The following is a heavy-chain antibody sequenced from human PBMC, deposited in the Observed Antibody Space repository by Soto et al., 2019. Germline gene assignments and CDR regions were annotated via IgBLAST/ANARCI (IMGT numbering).Heavy chain of an antibody. V-gene: IGHV1-24*01. Sequence: ASVKVSCKVSGYTLTELSMHWVRQAPGKGLEWMGGFDPEDGETIYAQKFQGRVTMTEDTSTDTAYMELSSLRSEDTAVYYCATDSVLRYFDWFPSSGMDVWGQGTTVTVSS. J-gene: IGHJ6*02. D-gene: IGHD3-9*01. CDR1: GYTLTELS. CDR2: FDPEDGET. CDR3: ATDSVLRYFDWFPSSGMDV.